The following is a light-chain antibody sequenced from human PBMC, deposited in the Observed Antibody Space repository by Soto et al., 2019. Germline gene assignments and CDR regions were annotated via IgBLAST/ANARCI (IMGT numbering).Light chain of an antibody. Sequence: QSALTQSASVSGSPGQSITISCTGTSSDVGGYVYVSWYQQHPGKAPKLMIYEVSNRPSGVSNRFSGSKSGNTASLTISGLQAEDEADYYCSSYTSSSTLVFGTGTKLTVL. V-gene: IGLV2-14*01. CDR3: SSYTSSSTLV. CDR1: SSDVGGYVY. J-gene: IGLJ1*01. CDR2: EVS.